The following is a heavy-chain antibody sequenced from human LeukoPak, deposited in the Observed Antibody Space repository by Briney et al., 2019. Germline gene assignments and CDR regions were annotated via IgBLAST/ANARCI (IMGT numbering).Heavy chain of an antibody. D-gene: IGHD3-22*01. CDR1: GGTCNNYT. V-gene: IGHV1-69*02. CDR3: ASFYYDSSGYDAFDI. J-gene: IGHJ3*02. Sequence: SVKLSCKSSGGTCNNYTINWVRQAPGQGLEWMGRTIPILGITNYAQKFQGRVTITADKSTNTAYMELSSLRSEDTAVYSCASFYYDSSGYDAFDIWGQGTMVTASS. CDR2: TIPILGIT.